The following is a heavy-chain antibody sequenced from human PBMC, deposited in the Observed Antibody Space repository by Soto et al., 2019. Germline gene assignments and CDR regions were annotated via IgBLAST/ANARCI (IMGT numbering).Heavy chain of an antibody. CDR2: ISYDGSNK. CDR3: AKDRTDYDFWSGFDY. V-gene: IGHV3-30*18. Sequence: QVQLVESGGGVVQPGRSLRLSCAASGFTFSSYGMHWVRQAPGKGLEWVAVISYDGSNKYYADSVKGRFTISRDNSKNTLYLQMNSLRAEDTAVYYCAKDRTDYDFWSGFDYWGQGTLVTVSS. D-gene: IGHD3-3*01. CDR1: GFTFSSYG. J-gene: IGHJ4*02.